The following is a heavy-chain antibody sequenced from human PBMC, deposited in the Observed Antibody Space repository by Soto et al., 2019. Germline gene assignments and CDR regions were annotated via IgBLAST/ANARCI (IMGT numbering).Heavy chain of an antibody. Sequence: QVQLQESGPGLVKPSETLSLTCTVSGGSISSYYWSWIRQPPGKGLEWIGYIYYSGSTNYNPSLKSRVTISVDTSKDQSSLKLSAVTAADTAVYYCARRYGGTFDYWGQGTLVTVSS. CDR1: GGSISSYY. CDR3: ARRYGGTFDY. D-gene: IGHD2-15*01. CDR2: IYYSGST. V-gene: IGHV4-59*08. J-gene: IGHJ4*02.